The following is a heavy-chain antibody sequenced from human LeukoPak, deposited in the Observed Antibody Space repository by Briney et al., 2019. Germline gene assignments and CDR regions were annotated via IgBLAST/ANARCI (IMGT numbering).Heavy chain of an antibody. Sequence: GGSLRLSCAASGFTFDDYAMHWVRQAPGKGLEWVSGISWNSGSIGYADSVKGRFTISRDNAKNSLYLQMNSLRAEDTALYYCAKDRVGYKKLYRGAFDIWGQGTMVTVSS. V-gene: IGHV3-9*01. CDR1: GFTFDDYA. CDR3: AKDRVGYKKLYRGAFDI. CDR2: ISWNSGSI. D-gene: IGHD5-24*01. J-gene: IGHJ3*02.